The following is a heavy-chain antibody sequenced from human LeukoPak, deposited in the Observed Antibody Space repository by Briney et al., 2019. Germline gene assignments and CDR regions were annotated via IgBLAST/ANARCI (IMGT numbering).Heavy chain of an antibody. CDR2: IWYDGSNK. J-gene: IGHJ4*02. D-gene: IGHD5-18*01. V-gene: IGHV3-33*01. CDR3: ARREYNNGYVF. CDR1: GFTFSSYG. Sequence: QTGRSLRLSCAASGFTFSSYGMHWVRQAPGKGLEGVAVIWYDGSNKYYADSVKGRFTISRDNSKNTLYLQVNSLRAEDTAVYYCARREYNNGYVFGGPGTLVTVSS.